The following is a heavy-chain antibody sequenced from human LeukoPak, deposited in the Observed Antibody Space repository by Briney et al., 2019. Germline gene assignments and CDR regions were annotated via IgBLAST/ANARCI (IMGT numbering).Heavy chain of an antibody. CDR2: INPNSGGT. CDR3: ARDSYYYDSSGYRDNYYFDY. D-gene: IGHD3-22*01. CDR1: GYTFTGYY. Sequence: ASVKVSCKAPGYTFTGYYMHWVRQAPGQGLEWMGWINPNSGGTNYAQKFQGRVTMTRDTSISTAYMELSRLRSDDTAVYYCARDSYYYDSSGYRDNYYFDYWGQGTLVTVSS. V-gene: IGHV1-2*02. J-gene: IGHJ4*02.